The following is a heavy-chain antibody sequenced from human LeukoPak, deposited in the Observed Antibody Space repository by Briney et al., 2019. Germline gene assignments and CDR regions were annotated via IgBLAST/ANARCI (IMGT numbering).Heavy chain of an antibody. CDR3: ARDPYSGNYGNYYYYMDV. Sequence: GGSLRLSCATSGFTFNNYNMNWVRQAPGRALEWVSPITSSGTYIFYADSVKGRFTISRDNAKNSLYLQMNSLGPEDTAVYYCARDPYSGNYGNYYYYMDVWGKGTTVTISS. CDR2: ITSSGTYI. V-gene: IGHV3-21*01. J-gene: IGHJ6*03. CDR1: GFTFNNYN. D-gene: IGHD1-26*01.